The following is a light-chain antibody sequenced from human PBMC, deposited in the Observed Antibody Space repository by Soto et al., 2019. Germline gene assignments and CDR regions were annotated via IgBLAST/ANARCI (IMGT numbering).Light chain of an antibody. CDR3: VQDRRFCWP. J-gene: IGKJ4*01. V-gene: IGKV3-20*01. Sequence: EIVLTQSPGTLSLYPGERATLSCRASQNVDSNYLAWYQQKPGQAPRIIIFGASGRATGIPDRFSGSGSGTDFTLTISRLEPEGVVEEKSVQDRRFCWPFGGGTKVDIK. CDR2: GAS. CDR1: QNVDSNY.